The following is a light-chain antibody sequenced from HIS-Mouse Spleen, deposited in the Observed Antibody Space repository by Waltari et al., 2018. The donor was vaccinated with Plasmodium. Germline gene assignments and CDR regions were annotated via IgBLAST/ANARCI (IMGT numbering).Light chain of an antibody. CDR2: ECS. V-gene: IGLV2-23*03. J-gene: IGLJ3*02. CDR1: SSDVGRYNL. Sequence: QSALTQPASVSGSPGQSITISCTGTSSDVGRYNLVSWYQQHPGKAPKLMIYECSKRPSGVSNRFSCSKSGNTASLTTSGLQAEDEADYYCCSYAGSSTFVFGGGTKLTVL. CDR3: CSYAGSSTFV.